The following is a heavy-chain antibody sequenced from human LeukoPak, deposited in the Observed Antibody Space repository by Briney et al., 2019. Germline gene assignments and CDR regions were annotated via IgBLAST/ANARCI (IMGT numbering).Heavy chain of an antibody. J-gene: IGHJ4*02. D-gene: IGHD6-13*01. CDR2: IYYSGST. Sequence: PSETLSLTCTVSGGSISSYYWGWIRQPPGKGLEWIGSIYYSGSTYYNPSLKSRVTISVDTSKNQFSLKLSSVTAADTAVYYCARYSSSWYGYFDYWGQGTLVTVSS. V-gene: IGHV4-39*01. CDR3: ARYSSSWYGYFDY. CDR1: GGSISSYY.